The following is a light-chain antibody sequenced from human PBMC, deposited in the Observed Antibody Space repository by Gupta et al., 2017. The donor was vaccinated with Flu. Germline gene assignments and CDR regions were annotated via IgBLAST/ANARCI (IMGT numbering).Light chain of an antibody. J-gene: IGLJ2*01. CDR1: SSDVGGYNY. CDR2: EVS. V-gene: IGLV2-14*01. Sequence: SALTQPASVSGSPGQSITISCTGTSSDVGGYNYVSWYQQHPGKAPKLMIYEVSYRPSGVATRFFGSKSGNTASLTISGLQAEDEADYYCSSYTSSSTLTVFGGGTKLTVL. CDR3: SSYTSSSTLTV.